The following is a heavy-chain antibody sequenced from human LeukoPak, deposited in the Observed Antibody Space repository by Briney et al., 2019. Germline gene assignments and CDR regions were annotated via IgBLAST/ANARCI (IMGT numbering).Heavy chain of an antibody. V-gene: IGHV1-69*05. J-gene: IGHJ3*02. CDR1: GGTFSSYA. CDR2: IIPIFGTA. CDR3: ARGGLGCSGGSCYSAFDI. D-gene: IGHD2-15*01. Sequence: ASVKVSCKASGGTFSSYAISWVRQAPGQGLEWMGRIIPIFGTANYAQKFQGRVTITTDESTSTAYMELSSLRSEDTAVHYCARGGLGCSGGSCYSAFDIWGQGTMVTVSS.